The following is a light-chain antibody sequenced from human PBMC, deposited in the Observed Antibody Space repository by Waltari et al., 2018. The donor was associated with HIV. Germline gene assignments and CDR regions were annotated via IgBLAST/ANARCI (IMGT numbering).Light chain of an antibody. CDR2: AAS. J-gene: IGKJ4*01. CDR3: QQSFSTPLT. CDR1: HSISSS. V-gene: IGKV1-39*01. Sequence: DIQMTQSPSSLSASVGDRVTITCRASHSISSSLNWYQQNPGKAPKLLIYAASTLQSGVPSRFSGSGSGTDFTLTISSLQPEDFATYYCQQSFSTPLTVGGGTKVEIK.